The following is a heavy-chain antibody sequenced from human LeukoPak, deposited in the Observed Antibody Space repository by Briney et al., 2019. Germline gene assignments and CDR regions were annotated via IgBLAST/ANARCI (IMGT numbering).Heavy chain of an antibody. V-gene: IGHV1-8*01. CDR1: GYTFTSYD. Sequence: GASVKDSCKASGYTFTSYDINWVRQATGQGREWMGWMNPNSGNTGYAQKFQGRVTMTRNTSISTAYMELSSLRSEDTAVYYCARGSGSAGYSSSWGQGTLVTVSS. J-gene: IGHJ4*02. CDR3: ARGSGSAGYSSS. CDR2: MNPNSGNT. D-gene: IGHD6-13*01.